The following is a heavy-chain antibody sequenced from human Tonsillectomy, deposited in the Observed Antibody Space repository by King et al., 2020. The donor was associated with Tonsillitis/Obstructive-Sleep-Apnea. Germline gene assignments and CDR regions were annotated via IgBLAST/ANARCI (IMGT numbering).Heavy chain of an antibody. CDR1: GYSFTSYY. J-gene: IGHJ5*02. CDR3: ARSVQGAINVNWFDP. CDR2: INPTGGTT. D-gene: IGHD1-26*01. V-gene: IGHV1-46*01. Sequence: VQLVESGAEVKKPGASVKVSCPASGYSFTSYYMHWVRQTPEQGLEWMGIINPTGGTTSYPQNFQGRVTMTSDTSTSTVYMELSSLRSEDTAVYFCARSVQGAINVNWFDPWGQGTLVTVSS.